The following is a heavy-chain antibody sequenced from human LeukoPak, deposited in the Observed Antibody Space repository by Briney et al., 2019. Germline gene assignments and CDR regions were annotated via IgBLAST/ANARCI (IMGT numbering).Heavy chain of an antibody. J-gene: IGHJ4*02. CDR3: ARASYYYDSSVY. V-gene: IGHV1-18*01. Sequence: WASVKVSCKASGYTFTSYGISWVRQAPGQGLEWMGWISAYNGNTNYAQKLQGRVTMTTDTSTSTAYMELRSLRSDDTAVYYCARASYYYDSSVYWGQGSLVTVSS. D-gene: IGHD3-22*01. CDR1: GYTFTSYG. CDR2: ISAYNGNT.